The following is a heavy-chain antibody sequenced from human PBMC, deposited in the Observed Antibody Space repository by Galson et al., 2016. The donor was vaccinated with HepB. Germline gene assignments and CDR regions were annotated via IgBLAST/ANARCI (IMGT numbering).Heavy chain of an antibody. D-gene: IGHD3-3*01. CDR1: GYTFTSYY. V-gene: IGHV1-46*01. Sequence: SVKVSCKASGYTFTSYYLHWVRQAPGQGPEWMGIINPSGGSTSYAQKFQGRVTMTRDTSTGTLYMELSSLRSEDTAVYYCARELYYDFRSGGDAYYYYGMDVWGQGTTVTVSS. J-gene: IGHJ6*02. CDR3: ARELYYDFRSGGDAYYYYGMDV. CDR2: INPSGGST.